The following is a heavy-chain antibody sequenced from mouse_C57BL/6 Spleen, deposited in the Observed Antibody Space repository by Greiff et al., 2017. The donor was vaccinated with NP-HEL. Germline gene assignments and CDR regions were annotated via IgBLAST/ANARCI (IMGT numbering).Heavy chain of an antibody. D-gene: IGHD2-14*01. CDR3: ARAYYRAYYFDY. J-gene: IGHJ2*01. CDR2: ISDGGSYT. V-gene: IGHV5-4*03. CDR1: GFTFSSYA. Sequence: EVKLMESGGGLVKPGGSLKLSCAASGFTFSSYAMSWVRQTPEKRLEWVATISDGGSYTYYPDNVKGRFTISRDNAKNNLYLQMSHLKSEDTAMYYCARAYYRAYYFDYWGQGTTLTVSS.